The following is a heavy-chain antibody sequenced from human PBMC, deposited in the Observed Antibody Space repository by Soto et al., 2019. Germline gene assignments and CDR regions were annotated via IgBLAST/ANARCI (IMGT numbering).Heavy chain of an antibody. Sequence: LVKVSCKASGGTFSSYAISWVRQAPGQGLEWMGGIIPIFGTANYAQKFQGRVTITTDESTSTAYMELSSLRSEDTAVYYCARGSYYYDSSGPWFDPWGQGTLVTVYS. V-gene: IGHV1-69*05. CDR2: IIPIFGTA. D-gene: IGHD3-22*01. CDR3: ARGSYYYDSSGPWFDP. J-gene: IGHJ5*02. CDR1: GGTFSSYA.